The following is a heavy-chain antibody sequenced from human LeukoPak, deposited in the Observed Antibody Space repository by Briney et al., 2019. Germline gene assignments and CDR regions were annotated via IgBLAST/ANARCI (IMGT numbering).Heavy chain of an antibody. J-gene: IGHJ5*02. CDR3: ARIEGCGGDCYPRGDNWFDP. CDR2: IYPGDSDT. D-gene: IGHD2-21*02. CDR1: GYSFTSYW. V-gene: IGHV5-51*01. Sequence: GESLQISCKGSGYSFTSYWIGCVRHMPGKGLEWMGIIYPGDSDTRYSPSFQGQVTISADKSISTAYLQWSSLKASDTAMYYCARIEGCGGDCYPRGDNWFDPWGQGTLVTVSS.